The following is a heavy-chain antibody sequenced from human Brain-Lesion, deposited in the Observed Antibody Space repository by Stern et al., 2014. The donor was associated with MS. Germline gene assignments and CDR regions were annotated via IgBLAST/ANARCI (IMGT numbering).Heavy chain of an antibody. Sequence: MKLVESGAEVKKPGASVKVSCKTSGYIFTGYYIHWVRQAPGQGLEWMAWINPNTGGNKYAQKFQGRVTMSRDTSIRTAYVELSSLTSDDTAVYYCARDQRGITIFGVVTDYYYLGMDVWGQGTTVTVSS. V-gene: IGHV1-2*02. J-gene: IGHJ6*02. CDR3: ARDQRGITIFGVVTDYYYLGMDV. D-gene: IGHD3-3*01. CDR2: INPNTGGN. CDR1: GYIFTGYY.